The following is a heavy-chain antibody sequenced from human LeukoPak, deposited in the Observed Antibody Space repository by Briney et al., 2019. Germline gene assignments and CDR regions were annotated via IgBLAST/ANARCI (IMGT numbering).Heavy chain of an antibody. CDR1: VGTFSTSA. CDR2: IIPIFDTT. V-gene: IGHV1-69*01. CDR3: ARKKGTRGSFDI. Sequence: SSVTLSFKASVGTFSTSAISWLRQAPGQGCEGVGGIIPIFDTTRYSQKFQGRVTITAAESTSTFYMELSSLRSDDTAMYFCARKKGTRGSFDIWGQGTMVTVSS. J-gene: IGHJ3*02. D-gene: IGHD3-22*01.